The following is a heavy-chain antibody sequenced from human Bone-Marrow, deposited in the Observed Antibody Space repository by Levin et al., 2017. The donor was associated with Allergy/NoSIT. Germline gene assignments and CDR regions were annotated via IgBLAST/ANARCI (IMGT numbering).Heavy chain of an antibody. J-gene: IGHJ6*02. CDR2: ISWNSGSI. V-gene: IGHV3-9*01. D-gene: IGHD3-3*01. Sequence: GGSLRLSCAASGFTFDDYAMHWVRQGPGKGLEWVSGISWNSGSIGYADSVKGRFTISRDNAKNSLYLQMSSLRGEDTAVYYCAKGGKIFGVVIPGMDVWGQGTTVTVSS. CDR1: GFTFDDYA. CDR3: AKGGKIFGVVIPGMDV.